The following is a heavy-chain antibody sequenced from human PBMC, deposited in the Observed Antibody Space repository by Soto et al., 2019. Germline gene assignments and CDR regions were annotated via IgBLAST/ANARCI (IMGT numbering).Heavy chain of an antibody. CDR2: IRPTYGNT. Sequence: ASVKVSCKASGFTFTSYNIHWMRQAPGQGLEWIGIIRPTYGNTEYAQAFQGRVSINRDTATSTVYMELSSLKSEDTAVFYCAREPPDGYRFDYWGQGAQVTAPQ. CDR1: GFTFTSYN. J-gene: IGHJ4*02. V-gene: IGHV1-46*03. D-gene: IGHD5-18*01. CDR3: AREPPDGYRFDY.